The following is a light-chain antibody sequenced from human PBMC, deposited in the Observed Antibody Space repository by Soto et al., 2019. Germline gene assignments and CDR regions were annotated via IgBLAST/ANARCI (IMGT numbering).Light chain of an antibody. V-gene: IGLV2-14*03. CDR2: DVT. CDR1: HSDVGAYNY. Sequence: QSALTQPASVSGSPGQSVTISCTGTHSDVGAYNYVAWYQHHAGKAPKLIIYDVTNRPSGVSHRFSGSKSGNTASLTISGLQAEDEADYYCTSYAVTSTVFGTGTQLTVL. J-gene: IGLJ1*01. CDR3: TSYAVTSTV.